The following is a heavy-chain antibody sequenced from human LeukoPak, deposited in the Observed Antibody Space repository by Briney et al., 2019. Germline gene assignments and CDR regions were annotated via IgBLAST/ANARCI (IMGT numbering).Heavy chain of an antibody. V-gene: IGHV4-34*01. D-gene: IGHD3-16*02. CDR3: ARNGKHYDYIWGSYRLDYYFDY. J-gene: IGHJ4*02. Sequence: SETLSLTCAVDGGSFSGYYWSWIRQPPGKGLEWIGEINHSGSTNYNPSLKSRVTISVDTSKNQFSLKLSSVTAADTAVYYCARNGKHYDYIWGSYRLDYYFDYWGQGTLVTLSS. CDR1: GGSFSGYY. CDR2: INHSGST.